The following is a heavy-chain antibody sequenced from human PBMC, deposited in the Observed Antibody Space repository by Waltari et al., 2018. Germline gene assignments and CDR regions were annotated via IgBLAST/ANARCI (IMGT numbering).Heavy chain of an antibody. V-gene: IGHV1-69*08. CDR3: ARMVRGYSYGGFDY. Sequence: QVQLVQSGAEVKKPGSSVKVSCKASGGPFSSYAISWVSQTPGQGLEWMGRIIPIFGTANYAQKFQGRVTITADKSTSTAYMELSRLRSDDTAVYYCARMVRGYSYGGFDYWGQGTLVTVSS. D-gene: IGHD5-18*01. CDR1: GGPFSSYA. J-gene: IGHJ4*02. CDR2: IIPIFGTA.